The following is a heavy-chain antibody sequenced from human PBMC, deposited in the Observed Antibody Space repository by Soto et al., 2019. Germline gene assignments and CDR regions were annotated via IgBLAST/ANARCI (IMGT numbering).Heavy chain of an antibody. Sequence: GSLRLSCAASGFTFSSYGMHWVRQAPGKGLEWVAVIWYDGSNKYYADSVKGRFTISRDNSKNTLYLQMNSLRAEDTAVYYCAKGWNTKLVLLLSSFDYWGQGTLVTVSS. CDR1: GFTFSSYG. CDR2: IWYDGSNK. J-gene: IGHJ4*02. D-gene: IGHD1-1*01. V-gene: IGHV3-33*06. CDR3: AKGWNTKLVLLLSSFDY.